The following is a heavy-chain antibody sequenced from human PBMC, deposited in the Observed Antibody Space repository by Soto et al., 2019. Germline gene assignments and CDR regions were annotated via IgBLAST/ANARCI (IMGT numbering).Heavy chain of an antibody. V-gene: IGHV1-18*01. D-gene: IGHD1-26*01. CDR2: ISAYNANT. Sequence: QVQLVQSGAEVKKPGASVTVSCKASGYTFTSYGISWVRHAPGQGLEWMGWISAYNANTNYAQKLQGRVTMTTDTSTSTNYMELRSLRSDDTAVYFCARDRLGATGDYWGQGTLVTVSS. CDR1: GYTFTSYG. J-gene: IGHJ4*02. CDR3: ARDRLGATGDY.